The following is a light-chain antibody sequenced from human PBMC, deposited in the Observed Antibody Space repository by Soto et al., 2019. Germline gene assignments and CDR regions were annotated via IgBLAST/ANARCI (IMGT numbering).Light chain of an antibody. J-gene: IGKJ1*01. CDR1: QSISSW. CDR2: KAS. Sequence: DIQMTQSPSTLSASVGDRVTITCRASQSISSWLAWYQQKPGKAPKLLIYKASSLESGVQSRFSGMGSGTEFTLTVSSLQPDDFATNYCQQYNSYPWTFGQGTKVEIK. V-gene: IGKV1-5*03. CDR3: QQYNSYPWT.